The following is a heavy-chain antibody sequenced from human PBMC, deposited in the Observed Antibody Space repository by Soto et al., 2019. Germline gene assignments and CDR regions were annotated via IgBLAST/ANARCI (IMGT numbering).Heavy chain of an antibody. V-gene: IGHV3-7*01. CDR1: GFTFSNYW. CDR3: ARKGNWGAFDV. D-gene: IGHD3-16*01. Sequence: EVQLVESGGDLVQWGGSLRLSCAASGFTFSNYWMNWVRLAPGKGPEWVAKINQDGSEQNYVDSVRGRFTISRDNARNSLYLQMNSLRAEDTAVFYCARKGNWGAFDVWGQGTLVVVSS. J-gene: IGHJ3*01. CDR2: INQDGSEQ.